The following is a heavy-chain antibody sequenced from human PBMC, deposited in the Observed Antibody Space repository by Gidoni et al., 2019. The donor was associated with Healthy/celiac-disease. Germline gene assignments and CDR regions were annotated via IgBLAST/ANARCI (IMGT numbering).Heavy chain of an antibody. CDR2: IIPIFGTA. Sequence: QVQLVQSGAEVKKPGSSVKVSCKASGGTFSSYAISWVRQAPGQGLEWMGGIIPIFGTANYAQKFQGRVTITADESTSTAYMELSSLRSEDTAVYYCARGGCSSTSCLGGWFDPWGQGTLVTVSS. J-gene: IGHJ5*02. CDR3: ARGGCSSTSCLGGWFDP. D-gene: IGHD2-2*01. V-gene: IGHV1-69*01. CDR1: GGTFSSYA.